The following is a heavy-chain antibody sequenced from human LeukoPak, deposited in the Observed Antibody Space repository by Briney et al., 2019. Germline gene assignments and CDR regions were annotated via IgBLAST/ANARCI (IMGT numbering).Heavy chain of an antibody. CDR3: ARDPAHYYYLDV. Sequence: ASVTVSCKASGYTFTGYYLHWLRQAPGQGLEWMGWINPNNGGTKYAQKFQDRFTMTRDTSISTVYMEVTRLRSDDTAVYYCARDPAHYYYLDVWGRGTTVTVSS. CDR2: INPNNGGT. CDR1: GYTFTGYY. J-gene: IGHJ6*03. V-gene: IGHV1-2*02.